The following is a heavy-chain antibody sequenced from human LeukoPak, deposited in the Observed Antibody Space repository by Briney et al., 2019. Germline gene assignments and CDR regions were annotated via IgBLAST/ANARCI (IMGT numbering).Heavy chain of an antibody. CDR2: IYTSGST. CDR3: ARVRYEGFDP. Sequence: PSETLSLTCTVSGGSMSRYYWSWIRQPAGKGLEWIGRIYTSGSTNYNPSLKSRVTMSVDTSRNQFSLSLRSVTAADTAVYYCARVRYEGFDPWGRGTLVTVSS. J-gene: IGHJ5*02. CDR1: GGSMSRYY. D-gene: IGHD3-3*01. V-gene: IGHV4-4*07.